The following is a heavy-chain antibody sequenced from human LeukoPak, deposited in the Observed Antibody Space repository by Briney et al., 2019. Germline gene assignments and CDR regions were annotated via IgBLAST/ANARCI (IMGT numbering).Heavy chain of an antibody. Sequence: KPSETLSLTCTVSGGSISSSSYYWGWIRQPPGKGLEWIGSIYYSGSTYYNPSLKSRVTISVDTSKNQFSLKLSSVTAADTAVYYRARRSTMIVVDYWYFDLWGRGTLVTVSS. V-gene: IGHV4-39*01. CDR1: GGSISSSSYY. J-gene: IGHJ2*01. CDR2: IYYSGST. CDR3: ARRSTMIVVDYWYFDL. D-gene: IGHD3-22*01.